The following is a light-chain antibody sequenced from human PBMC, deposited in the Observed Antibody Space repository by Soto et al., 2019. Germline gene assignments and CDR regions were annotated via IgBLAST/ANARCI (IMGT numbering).Light chain of an antibody. J-gene: IGKJ1*01. CDR3: QQYGSAPWT. Sequence: EIVLTQSPGTLSLSPGERATLSCRASQSVSSSYLAWYQQKPGQAPRLLIYGASSRDTGIPDRFSGSGSGKDFPLTISRLEPEDCAVYYCQQYGSAPWTVGQGTK. CDR2: GAS. V-gene: IGKV3-20*01. CDR1: QSVSSSY.